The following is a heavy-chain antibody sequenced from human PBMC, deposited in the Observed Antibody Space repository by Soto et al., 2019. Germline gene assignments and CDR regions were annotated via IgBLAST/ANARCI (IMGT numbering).Heavy chain of an antibody. CDR2: INSDGTTI. V-gene: IGHV3-74*01. Sequence: EVQLVESGGGLVQPGGSLRLSCAASGFTFSNYWMHWVRQAPGKGLVWVSRINSDGTTINYADSVKGRFTISRDNAKNTLYLQMNSLRVEYTGVYYCSGLPYWGQGTLVTVSS. CDR1: GFTFSNYW. J-gene: IGHJ4*02. CDR3: SGLPY. D-gene: IGHD6-19*01.